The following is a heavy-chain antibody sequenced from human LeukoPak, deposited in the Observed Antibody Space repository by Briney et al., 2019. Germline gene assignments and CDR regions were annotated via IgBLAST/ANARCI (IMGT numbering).Heavy chain of an antibody. Sequence: GGSLRLSCAASGFTFSSFGMHWVRQAPGKGLEWVAVIWYDGSNKYYTDSVKGRFTISRDNSKNTLYLQMNSLRAEDTAVYYCARDVRERLAHALDIWGQGTMVTVSS. V-gene: IGHV3-33*01. J-gene: IGHJ3*02. CDR2: IWYDGSNK. CDR3: ARDVRERLAHALDI. D-gene: IGHD3-9*01. CDR1: GFTFSSFG.